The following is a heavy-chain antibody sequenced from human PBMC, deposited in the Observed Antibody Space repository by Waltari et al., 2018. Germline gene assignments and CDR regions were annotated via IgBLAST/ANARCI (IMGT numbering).Heavy chain of an antibody. J-gene: IGHJ4*02. CDR2: IFRSGST. V-gene: IGHV4-4*02. Sequence: QVQLHESGPGLVRPSGPLSLTCSVSGGSVSTNNWWGLVRQFPGQGLEWIGEIFRSGSTNYNPSRAIRVTMSIDQSKKQFSLSLTCVTAADAAVYFCARATSAEGIFFWGQGILVTVSS. CDR1: GGSVSTNNW. CDR3: ARATSAEGIFF. D-gene: IGHD3-10*01.